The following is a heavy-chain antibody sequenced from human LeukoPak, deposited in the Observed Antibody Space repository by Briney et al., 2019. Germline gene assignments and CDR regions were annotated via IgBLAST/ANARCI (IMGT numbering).Heavy chain of an antibody. Sequence: ASVKVSGRAFGNTFTAYYSHGVGRPPEKGLGGLGIINPSGGSTSYAQKFQGRVTMTRDTSTSTVYMELSSLRSEDTAVYYCASWGLIYYGMDVWGQGTTVTVSS. CDR1: GNTFTAYY. CDR3: ASWGLIYYGMDV. V-gene: IGHV1-46*01. CDR2: INPSGGST. J-gene: IGHJ6*02. D-gene: IGHD2-8*01.